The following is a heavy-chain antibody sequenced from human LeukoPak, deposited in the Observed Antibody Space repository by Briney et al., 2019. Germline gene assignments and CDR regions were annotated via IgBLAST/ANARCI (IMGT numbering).Heavy chain of an antibody. CDR3: ARVAYGSGSRLIDC. J-gene: IGHJ4*02. CDR1: GGSIGSSSYY. Sequence: SETLSLTCTVSGGSIGSSSYYWGWIRQPPRRGPEWFASVYYSGLTYYNSSLKSRVSISVDTSKNQFSLKLTSVTAADTAVYYCARVAYGSGSRLIDCWGQGTLVTVSS. V-gene: IGHV4-39*07. CDR2: VYYSGLT. D-gene: IGHD3-10*01.